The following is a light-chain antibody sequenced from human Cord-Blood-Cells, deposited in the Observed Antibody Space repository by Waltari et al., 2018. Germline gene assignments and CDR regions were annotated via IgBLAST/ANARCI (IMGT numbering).Light chain of an antibody. CDR3: QQYYRTPHS. J-gene: IGKJ2*03. Sequence: DIVMTQSPDSLAVSLGERATINCKSSQSVLYSSNDKNYLAWYQQKPGQPPKLLIYWASTRESGVPDRSSGSGSGTDFTRTISSLQADDGAVYYCQQYYRTPHSVDQGTKLEIK. CDR2: WAS. CDR1: QSVLYSSNDKNY. V-gene: IGKV4-1*01.